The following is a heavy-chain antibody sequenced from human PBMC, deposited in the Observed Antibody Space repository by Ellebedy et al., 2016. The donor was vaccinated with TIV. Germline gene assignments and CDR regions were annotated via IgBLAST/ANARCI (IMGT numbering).Heavy chain of an antibody. J-gene: IGHJ4*02. CDR2: IKSKTAGETT. D-gene: IGHD1-26*01. Sequence: GESLKISCAASRIIFSNAWMYWVRQTPEKGLEWVGRIKSKTAGETTDYDPPVKGRFTISRYDSKDTLYLQMPSLKTEDTAIYYCIEDPPGGSPLFDYWGQGTLVAVSS. CDR3: IEDPPGGSPLFDY. CDR1: RIIFSNAW. V-gene: IGHV3-15*07.